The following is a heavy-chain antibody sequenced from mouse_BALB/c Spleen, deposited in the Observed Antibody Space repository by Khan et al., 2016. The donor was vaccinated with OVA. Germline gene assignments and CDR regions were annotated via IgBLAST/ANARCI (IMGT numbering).Heavy chain of an antibody. CDR2: INTFTGEP. Sequence: QIQLVQSGPEMKKPGETVKISCKASGYTFTNYGMNWVKQSPGKALKWMGWINTFTGEPKYAGDFKGRFAFSLETSASTAYLPINNLNNEDTATYFCTKPPDISERLDHWGQGTSVTVSS. J-gene: IGHJ4*01. CDR1: GYTFTNYG. V-gene: IGHV9-3-1*01. CDR3: TKPPDISERLDH.